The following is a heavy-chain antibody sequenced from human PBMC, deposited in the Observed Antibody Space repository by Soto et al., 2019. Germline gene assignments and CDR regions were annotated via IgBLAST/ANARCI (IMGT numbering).Heavy chain of an antibody. CDR3: GRGAPPPKLKLNSSYYSGRAA. CDR1: GGTFSSYA. J-gene: IGHJ6*04. D-gene: IGHD1-1*01. Sequence: QVQLVQSGAEVKKPGSSVKVSCKASGGTFSSYAISWVRQAPGQGLEWMGGIIPIFGTANYAQKFQGRVTITADKSTRTAKRGLSTLKSETPAVYYWGRGAPPPKLKLNSSYYSGRAAGGKGTPVPSSS. V-gene: IGHV1-69*06. CDR2: IIPIFGTA.